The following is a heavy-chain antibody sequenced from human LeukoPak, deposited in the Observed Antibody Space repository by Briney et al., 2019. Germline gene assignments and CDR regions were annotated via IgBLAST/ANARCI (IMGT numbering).Heavy chain of an antibody. CDR1: GYSFTSYW. V-gene: IGHV5-51*01. CDR2: IYPGDSDT. D-gene: IGHD6-13*01. Sequence: GESLMISCKGSGYSFTSYWIGWVRQMPGKGLEWMGIIYPGDSDTRYSPSFQGQVTISADKSISTAYLQWSSLKASDTAMYYCARTYSSSHYYFDYWGQGTLVTVSS. J-gene: IGHJ4*02. CDR3: ARTYSSSHYYFDY.